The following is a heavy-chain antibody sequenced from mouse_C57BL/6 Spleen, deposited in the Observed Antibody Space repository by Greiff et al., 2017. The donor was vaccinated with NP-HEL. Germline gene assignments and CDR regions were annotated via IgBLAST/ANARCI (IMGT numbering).Heavy chain of an antibody. J-gene: IGHJ2*01. CDR1: GYAFSSYW. CDR3: ARDYGSSYSYYFDY. V-gene: IGHV1-80*01. D-gene: IGHD1-1*01. CDR2: IYPGDGDT. Sequence: VKLVESGAELVKPGASVKISCKASGYAFSSYWMNWVKQRPGKGLEWIGQIYPGDGDTNYNGKFKGKATLTADKSSSTAYMQLSSLTSEDSAVYFCARDYGSSYSYYFDYWGQGTTLTVSS.